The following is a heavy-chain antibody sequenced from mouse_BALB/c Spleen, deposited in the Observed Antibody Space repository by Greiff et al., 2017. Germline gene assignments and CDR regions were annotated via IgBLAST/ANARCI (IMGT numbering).Heavy chain of an antibody. D-gene: IGHD2-1*01. J-gene: IGHJ2*01. CDR1: GYAFTNYL. CDR2: INPGSGGT. V-gene: IGHV1-54*01. CDR3: ARWDGNYG. Sequence: QVQLQQSGAELVRPGTSVKVSCKASGYAFTNYLIEWVKQRPGQGLEWIGVINPGSGGTNYNEKFKGKATLTADKSSSTAYMQLSSLTSDDSAVYFCARWDGNYGWGQGTTLTVSS.